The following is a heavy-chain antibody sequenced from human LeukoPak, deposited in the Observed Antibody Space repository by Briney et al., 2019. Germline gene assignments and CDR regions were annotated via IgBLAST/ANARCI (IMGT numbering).Heavy chain of an antibody. D-gene: IGHD1-26*01. CDR3: ARDQDGGSYPWAHYYYGMDV. J-gene: IGHJ6*02. V-gene: IGHV3-53*01. CDR1: GFTVSSNY. CDR2: IYRGGST. Sequence: GGSLRLSCAASGFTVSSNYMSWVRQAPGKGLEWVSVIYRGGSTYYADSVKGRFTISRDNSKNTLYLQMNSLRAEDTAVYYCARDQDGGSYPWAHYYYGMDVWGQGTTVTVSS.